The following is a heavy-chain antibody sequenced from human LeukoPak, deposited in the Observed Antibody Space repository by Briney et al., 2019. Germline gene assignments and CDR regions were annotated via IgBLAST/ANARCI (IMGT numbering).Heavy chain of an antibody. CDR1: ARSFSSYY. D-gene: IGHD3-22*01. CDR2: INHSGTT. Sequence: KPSQTLSLTCALYARSFSSYYTYWIRHPPRNGLEWIGEINHSGTTSYNPSIKSRVTISQDTSNNQFSLKLSSVTAADTAVYYCARGLGTMIVVWGQGTLVTVSS. J-gene: IGHJ4*02. CDR3: ARGLGTMIVV. V-gene: IGHV4-34*01.